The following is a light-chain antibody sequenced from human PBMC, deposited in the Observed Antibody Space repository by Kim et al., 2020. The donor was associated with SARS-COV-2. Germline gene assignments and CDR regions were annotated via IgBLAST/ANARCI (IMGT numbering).Light chain of an antibody. V-gene: IGKV3-15*01. CDR1: QSVNTN. J-gene: IGKJ1*01. CDR2: GAS. CDR3: QQYNNWPPVT. Sequence: SQGERAALSCRASQSVNTNLAWYQQKPGQAPRLLLYGASTRATGIPARFVGSGSGTEFTLTISSLQSEDFAVYYCQQYNNWPPVTFGQGTKVDIK.